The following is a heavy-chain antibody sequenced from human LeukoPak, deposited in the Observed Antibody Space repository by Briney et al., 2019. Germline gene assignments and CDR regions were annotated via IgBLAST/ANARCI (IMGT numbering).Heavy chain of an antibody. Sequence: GGSLRLSCAPSGFTFSSYSMNWVRQAPGKGLEWVSYITSSGSTIYYADSVKGRFTISRDNAKNTLYLQMNSLRAEDTAVYYCARRSAAKDAFDIWGQGTMVTVSS. V-gene: IGHV3-48*04. D-gene: IGHD6-25*01. CDR2: ITSSGSTI. CDR3: ARRSAAKDAFDI. CDR1: GFTFSSYS. J-gene: IGHJ3*02.